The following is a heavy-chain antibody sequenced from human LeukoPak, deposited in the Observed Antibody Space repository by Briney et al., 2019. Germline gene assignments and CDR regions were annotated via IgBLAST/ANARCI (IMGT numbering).Heavy chain of an antibody. CDR1: GGSISSSSYY. V-gene: IGHV4-39*07. D-gene: IGHD4-23*01. Sequence: PSETLSLTCTVSGGSISSSSYYWGWIRRPPGKGLEWIGSIYYSGSTYYNPSLKSRVTISVDTSKNQFSLKLSSVTAADTAVYYCARVSTTVVTPDYYYYMDVWGKGTTVTVSS. CDR3: ARVSTTVVTPDYYYYMDV. CDR2: IYYSGST. J-gene: IGHJ6*03.